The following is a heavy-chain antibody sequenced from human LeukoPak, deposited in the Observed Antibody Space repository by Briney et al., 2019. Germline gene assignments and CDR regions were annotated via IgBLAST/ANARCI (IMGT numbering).Heavy chain of an antibody. D-gene: IGHD5-18*01. CDR3: ARGGIQLWYALDP. Sequence: GGSLRLSCAASGFTVSSNYMSWVRQAPGKGLEWVSVIYSGGSTYYADSVKGRFTISRDNSKNTLYLQMNSLRAEDTAVYYCARGGIQLWYALDPWGQGTLVTVSS. V-gene: IGHV3-66*01. J-gene: IGHJ5*02. CDR1: GFTVSSNY. CDR2: IYSGGST.